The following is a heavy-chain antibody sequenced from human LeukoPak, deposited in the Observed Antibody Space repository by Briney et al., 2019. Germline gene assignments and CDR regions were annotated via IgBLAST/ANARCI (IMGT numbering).Heavy chain of an antibody. Sequence: GGSLRLSCAASGFTFSSYWMNWARQAPGKGLEWVASINHNGNVNYYVDSVKGRFTISRDNAKISLYLQMSNLRAEDTVVYFCARGGGLDVWGQGATVTVSS. D-gene: IGHD3-16*01. CDR3: ARGGGLDV. CDR1: GFTFSSYW. V-gene: IGHV3-7*03. J-gene: IGHJ6*02. CDR2: INHNGNVN.